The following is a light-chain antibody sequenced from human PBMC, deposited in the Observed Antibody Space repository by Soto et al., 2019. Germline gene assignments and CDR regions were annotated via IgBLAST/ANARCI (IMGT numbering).Light chain of an antibody. J-gene: IGKJ1*01. CDR2: GAS. V-gene: IGKV3D-15*01. Sequence: EIVMTQSPATLSVSPGERATLSCRACQSVSSNRARYQQKPGRAPRLHSYGASSRATDVPDRFSGSGSGTGFSLTIIRLEPEDFAVYYCHQYGESSWTFGQGTKVDIK. CDR3: HQYGESSWT. CDR1: QSVSSN.